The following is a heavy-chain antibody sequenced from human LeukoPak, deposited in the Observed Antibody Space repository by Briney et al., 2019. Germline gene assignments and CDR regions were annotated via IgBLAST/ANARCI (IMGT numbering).Heavy chain of an antibody. J-gene: IGHJ3*02. CDR3: ARTLQRLFEQGDAFDI. CDR2: IYTSGST. V-gene: IGHV4-38-2*02. D-gene: IGHD1/OR15-1a*01. CDR1: GYSISSGYY. Sequence: SETLSLTCTVSGYSISSGYYWGWIRQPPGKGLEWIGRIYTSGSTNYNPSLKSRVTISVDTSKNQFSLKLSSVTAADTAVYYCARTLQRLFEQGDAFDIWGQGTMVTVSS.